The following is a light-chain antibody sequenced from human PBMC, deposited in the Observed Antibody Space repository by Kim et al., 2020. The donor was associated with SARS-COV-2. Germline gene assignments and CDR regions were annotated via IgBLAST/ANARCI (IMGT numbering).Light chain of an antibody. V-gene: IGKV3-20*01. CDR2: GIS. CDR1: QSISSNH. CDR3: QQYADSPPT. Sequence: SPGERATLSCRASQSISSNHLAWYQQKRGRAPRLIIYGISNRAIGIPDRFSGSGAETDFTLTISRLEPEDFAVYYCQQYADSPPTFGQGTKVEIK. J-gene: IGKJ1*01.